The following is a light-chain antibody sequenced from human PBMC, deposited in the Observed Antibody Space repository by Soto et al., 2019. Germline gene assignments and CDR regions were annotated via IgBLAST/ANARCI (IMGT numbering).Light chain of an antibody. Sequence: QSVLTQPPSASGSPGQSVTISCTGTSSDVGAYNYVSWYQQHPGKAPKVMIYEVSKRPSGVPDRFSGSKSGNTASLTVSGLQDEDEAEYYCSSYAGTNRVFGTGTKVTVL. CDR3: SSYAGTNRV. CDR2: EVS. CDR1: SSDVGAYNY. J-gene: IGLJ1*01. V-gene: IGLV2-8*01.